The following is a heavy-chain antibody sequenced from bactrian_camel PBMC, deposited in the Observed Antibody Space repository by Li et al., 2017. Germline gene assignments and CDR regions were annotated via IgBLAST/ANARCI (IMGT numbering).Heavy chain of an antibody. CDR2: IYTPGGGTRYTDSAA. CDR1: GYTSVTSC. D-gene: IGHD4*01. Sequence: HVQLVESGGGSVQAGGSLRLSCVASGYTSVTSCMGWFRQAPGKEREAVATIYTPGGGTRYTDSAAYYADSVKGRFTISKDNAKNTLYLQMNSLKPEDTAMYYCAADSSCSVEPLRSSLYNYWGQGTQVTVS. CDR3: AADSSCSVEPLRSSLYNY. V-gene: IGHV3S1*01. J-gene: IGHJ4*01.